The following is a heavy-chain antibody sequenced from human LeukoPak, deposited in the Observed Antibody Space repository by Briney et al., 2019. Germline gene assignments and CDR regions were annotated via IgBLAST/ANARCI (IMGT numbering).Heavy chain of an antibody. CDR2: ISAYNGNT. V-gene: IGHV1-18*01. CDR3: ARAAGNSWYVGGNYYGMDV. CDR1: GYTFTSYG. D-gene: IGHD6-13*01. Sequence: ASVKVSCKASGYTFTSYGISWVRQAPGQGLEWMGWISAYNGNTNYAQKLQGRVTMTTDTSTSTAYMELRSLRSDDTAVYYCARAAGNSWYVGGNYYGMDVWGQGTTVTVSS. J-gene: IGHJ6*02.